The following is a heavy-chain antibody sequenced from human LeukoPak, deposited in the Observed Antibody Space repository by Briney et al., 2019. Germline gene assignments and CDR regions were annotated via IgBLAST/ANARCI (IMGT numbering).Heavy chain of an antibody. V-gene: IGHV4-39*07. CDR2: IHYTGAT. J-gene: IGHJ5*02. CDR1: GGSISISDYH. CDR3: AIFYGA. D-gene: IGHD4-17*01. Sequence: PSETLSLTCIVSGGSISISDYHWGWIRQPPGKGLEWIANIHYTGATYYNPSLKSRVTISLDTSKNQFSLNLNSVTAADTAVYYCAIFYGAWGQGTLVTVFS.